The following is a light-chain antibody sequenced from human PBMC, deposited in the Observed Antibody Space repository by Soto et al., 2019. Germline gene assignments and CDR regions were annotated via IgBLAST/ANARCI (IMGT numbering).Light chain of an antibody. J-gene: IGKJ2*01. CDR2: AAS. V-gene: IGKV1-39*01. CDR1: QRISTY. Sequence: DIQVTQSPSSLSASVGDRVTITCRASQRISTYLNWYQQKPGKAPKLLIYAASSLQSGVPSGFSGSGSGTALTLTISSLQPEDSATSYCQQSYKTPYTFGQGTKLEIK. CDR3: QQSYKTPYT.